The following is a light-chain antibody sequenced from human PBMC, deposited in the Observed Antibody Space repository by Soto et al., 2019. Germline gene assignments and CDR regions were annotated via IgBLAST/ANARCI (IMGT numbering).Light chain of an antibody. Sequence: DIQMTQSPSSLSASVGDRVTITCRASQSIISYLNWYQQKPGKAPKLLIYAASSLQSGVPSRFSGSGSGTEFTLTISSLQPEDFATYYCQQSYSTPRYTFGQGTKLEIK. V-gene: IGKV1-39*01. CDR2: AAS. CDR3: QQSYSTPRYT. J-gene: IGKJ2*01. CDR1: QSIISY.